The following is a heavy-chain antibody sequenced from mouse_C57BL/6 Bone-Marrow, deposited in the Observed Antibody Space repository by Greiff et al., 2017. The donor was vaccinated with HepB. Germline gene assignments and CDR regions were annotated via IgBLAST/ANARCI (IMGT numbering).Heavy chain of an antibody. J-gene: IGHJ4*01. V-gene: IGHV1-22*01. CDR2: INPNNGGT. Sequence: EVQLQQSGPELVKPGASVKMSCKASGYTFTDYNMHWVKQSHGKSLEWIGYINPNNGGTSYNQKFKGKATLTVNKSSSTAYMELRSLTSEDSAVYYCARHAYLNFLMDYWGQGTSVTVSS. CDR1: GYTFTDYN. D-gene: IGHD5-5*01. CDR3: ARHAYLNFLMDY.